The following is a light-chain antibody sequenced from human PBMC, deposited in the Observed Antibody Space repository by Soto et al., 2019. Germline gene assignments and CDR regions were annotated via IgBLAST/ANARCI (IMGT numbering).Light chain of an antibody. J-gene: IGKJ4*01. CDR2: AAS. CDR1: QSVSSSY. CDR3: XQYGSSPPLT. Sequence: EIVLTQSPGTLSLSPGERATLSCRASQSVSSSYIAWYQQRPGQAPRLLIYAASSRATGIPDRFDGSGSGXXXXXXXXXXXXXXFXVYXCXQYGSSPPLTFGGGTKVEIK. V-gene: IGKV3-20*01.